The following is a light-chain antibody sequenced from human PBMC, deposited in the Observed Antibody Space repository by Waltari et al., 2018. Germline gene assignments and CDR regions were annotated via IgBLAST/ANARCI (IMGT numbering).Light chain of an antibody. J-gene: IGLJ7*01. CDR1: SSDVGNYNF. V-gene: IGLV2-11*01. Sequence: QSALTQPRSVSGSPGQSVTISCSGTSSDVGNYNFVSWYQQHPGNAPKLLIYYVVKRPSGVPDRLFGPKSCKTASLTHPGLQTEDGAYYYWCSYAGSQTFVFGGGPPPTVL. CDR2: YVV. CDR3: CSYAGSQTFV.